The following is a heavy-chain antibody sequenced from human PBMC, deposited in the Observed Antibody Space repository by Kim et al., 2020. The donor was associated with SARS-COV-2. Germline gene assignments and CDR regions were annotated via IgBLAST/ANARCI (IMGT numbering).Heavy chain of an antibody. CDR3: ARGGMVGTRFDY. CDR2: IYYSGST. CDR1: GGSISSYF. J-gene: IGHJ4*02. V-gene: IGHV4-59*01. D-gene: IGHD2-21*02. Sequence: SETLSLTCTVSGGSISSYFWNWIRQPPGKGLEWIGYIYYSGSTNYNPSLKSRVTISVDTSKNQFSLKLSSVTAADTAVYYCARGGMVGTRFDYGGQGTLATVAS.